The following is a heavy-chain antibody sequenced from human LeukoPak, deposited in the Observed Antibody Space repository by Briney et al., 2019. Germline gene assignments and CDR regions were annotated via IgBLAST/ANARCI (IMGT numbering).Heavy chain of an antibody. CDR1: GFTVRTSY. D-gene: IGHD5-24*01. CDR3: ARGGETATGPFDY. Sequence: GGSLRHSCAASGFTVRTSYMSWVRHAPGKGLEWVSVIYSGGATHYADSVQGRFTISRDNSKNTLYLQMNSLRVEDTAIYYCARGGETATGPFDYWGQGTLVTVSS. J-gene: IGHJ4*02. V-gene: IGHV3-53*01. CDR2: IYSGGAT.